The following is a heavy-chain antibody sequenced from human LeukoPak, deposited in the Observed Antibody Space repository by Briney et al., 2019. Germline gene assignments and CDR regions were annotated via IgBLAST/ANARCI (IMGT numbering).Heavy chain of an antibody. J-gene: IGHJ6*02. Sequence: GASVKVSCKASGYTFTSYDINWVRQATGQGVEWMGWMNPNSGNTGYAQKFQGRVTMTRNTSISTAYMELSSLRSEDTAVYYCAREIYSSGWYSYYYYGIDVWGQGTTVTVSS. CDR3: AREIYSSGWYSYYYYGIDV. D-gene: IGHD6-19*01. CDR1: GYTFTSYD. V-gene: IGHV1-8*01. CDR2: MNPNSGNT.